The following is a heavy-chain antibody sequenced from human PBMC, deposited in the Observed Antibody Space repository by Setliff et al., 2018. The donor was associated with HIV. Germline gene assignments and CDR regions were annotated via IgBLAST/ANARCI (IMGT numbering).Heavy chain of an antibody. Sequence: GGSLRLSCAASGFTFSAYGMNWVRQAPGKGLEWVSAISGSGDNTYYADSVKGRFTISRDNSKNTLYLEINSLRDEDTAVYYCAKDGLVGAAGRFDYWGQGTLVTVSS. CDR2: ISGSGDNT. CDR1: GFTFSAYG. J-gene: IGHJ4*02. CDR3: AKDGLVGAAGRFDY. V-gene: IGHV3-23*01. D-gene: IGHD6-13*01.